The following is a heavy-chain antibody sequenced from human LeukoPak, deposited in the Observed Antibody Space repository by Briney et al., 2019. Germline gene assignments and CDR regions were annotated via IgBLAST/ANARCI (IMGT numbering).Heavy chain of an antibody. CDR2: IIPIFGTA. J-gene: IGHJ6*02. CDR1: GGTFGSYA. D-gene: IGHD3-3*01. Sequence: GASVKVSCKASGGTFGSYAISWVRQAPGQGLEWMGGIIPIFGTANYAQKFQGRVTITADESTSTAYMELSSLRSEDAAVYYCARDPREITIFGVVIPSDYYGMDVWGQGTTVTVSS. V-gene: IGHV1-69*01. CDR3: ARDPREITIFGVVIPSDYYGMDV.